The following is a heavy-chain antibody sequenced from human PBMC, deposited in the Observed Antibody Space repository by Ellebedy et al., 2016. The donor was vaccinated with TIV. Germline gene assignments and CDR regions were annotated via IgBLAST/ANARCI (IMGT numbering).Heavy chain of an antibody. CDR2: VNYSGSA. CDR3: ASSIAAAGHS. J-gene: IGHJ4*02. D-gene: IGHD6-13*01. CDR1: GGSVSGNY. Sequence: MPGGSLRLSCVVYGGSVSGNYWSWVRQTPGKGLEWIGDVNYSGSANYSPSLKSRVTMSVDTSKNQFSLRMTSVTAADTAVYYCASSIAAAGHSWGQGALITVSP. V-gene: IGHV4-34*01.